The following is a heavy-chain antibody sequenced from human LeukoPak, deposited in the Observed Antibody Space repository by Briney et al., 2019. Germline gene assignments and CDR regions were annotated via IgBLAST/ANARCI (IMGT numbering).Heavy chain of an antibody. V-gene: IGHV5-51*01. D-gene: IGHD2-15*01. CDR1: GYSINDYW. Sequence: GESLKISCKGSGYSINDYWIGWVRQLPGKGLEWMGIIYPADSDIRYSPSFQGQVTISADKSISTAYLQWSSLKASDTAMYYCARQEYCSGGSCYTWFDPWGQGTLVTVSS. J-gene: IGHJ5*02. CDR2: IYPADSDI. CDR3: ARQEYCSGGSCYTWFDP.